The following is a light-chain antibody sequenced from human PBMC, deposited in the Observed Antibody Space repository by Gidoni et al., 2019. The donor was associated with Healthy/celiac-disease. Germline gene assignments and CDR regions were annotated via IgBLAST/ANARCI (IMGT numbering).Light chain of an antibody. CDR1: SSDVGGYNY. Sequence: QSALTQPASVSGSPGQSITISCTGTSSDVGGYNYVSWYQQHPGKAPKLMIYDVRNRPSGVSNRFPGSKSGNTSSLTSSGLQAEDEANDYCSSYTSSSTWVFGGGTKLTVL. CDR2: DVR. CDR3: SSYTSSSTWV. V-gene: IGLV2-14*01. J-gene: IGLJ3*02.